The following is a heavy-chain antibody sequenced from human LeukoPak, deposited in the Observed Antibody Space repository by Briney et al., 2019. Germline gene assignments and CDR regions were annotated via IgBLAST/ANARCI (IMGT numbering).Heavy chain of an antibody. D-gene: IGHD3-3*01. CDR1: GGSISSGGYY. J-gene: IGHJ4*02. Sequence: SETLSLTCTVSGGSISSGGYYWSWIRQPPGKGLEWIGSIYYSGTTYYNPSLKSRVTVSVDTSKNQISLNLSAVTASDTAVYFCASHAPNSNFWSGYFNYWGLGTLVTVSS. V-gene: IGHV4-30-2*03. CDR2: IYYSGTT. CDR3: ASHAPNSNFWSGYFNY.